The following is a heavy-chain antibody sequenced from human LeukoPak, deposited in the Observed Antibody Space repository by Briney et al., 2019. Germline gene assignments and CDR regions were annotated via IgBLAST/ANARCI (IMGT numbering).Heavy chain of an antibody. CDR3: ARARVRSYSYDSDGSYTSDWIFDL. V-gene: IGHV4-59*07. J-gene: IGHJ2*01. CDR1: GGSITSYY. D-gene: IGHD3-22*01. CDR2: IYDTGNT. Sequence: SDTLSLTCTVSGGSITSYYWSWIRQPPGKGLEWIGYIYDTGNTNYNPSLRSRVTISLGTSEDQFSLRLSSVTAADTAVYYCARARVRSYSYDSDGSYTSDWIFDLWGRGTLVTVSS.